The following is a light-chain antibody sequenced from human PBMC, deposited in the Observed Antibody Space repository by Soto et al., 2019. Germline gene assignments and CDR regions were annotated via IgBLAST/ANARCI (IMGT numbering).Light chain of an antibody. CDR3: FSRPSSDTQVV. CDR2: DVY. V-gene: IGLV2-14*03. CDR1: GSDIGYYDS. J-gene: IGLJ2*01. Sequence: QSALTQPASVSGSPGQSITISCTGTGSDIGYYDSVSWYQRHPDKAPKLIIYDVYSRPSGVSSRFSGSKSGNTASLTISGLQAEDEADYYCFSRPSSDTQVVFGGGTKVTVL.